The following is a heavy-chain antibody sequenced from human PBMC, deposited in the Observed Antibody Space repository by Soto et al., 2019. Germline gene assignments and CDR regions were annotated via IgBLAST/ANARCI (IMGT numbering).Heavy chain of an antibody. CDR1: GGSISSYY. Sequence: SETLSLTCPVSGGSISSYYWSWIRQPPGKGLEWIGYIYYSGSTNYNPSLKSRVTISVDTSKNQFSLKLSSVTAADTAVYYCARGHPKKAVAGTIDYWGQGTLVTVSS. J-gene: IGHJ4*02. CDR3: ARGHPKKAVAGTIDY. D-gene: IGHD6-19*01. V-gene: IGHV4-59*01. CDR2: IYYSGST.